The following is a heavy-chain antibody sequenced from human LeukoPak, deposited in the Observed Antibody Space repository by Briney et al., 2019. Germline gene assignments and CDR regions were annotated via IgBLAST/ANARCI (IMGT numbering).Heavy chain of an antibody. CDR1: GYTFTGYY. J-gene: IGHJ3*02. Sequence: WPPVKVSCKASGYTFTGYYMHWVRQAPGQGLEWMGWINPSSGGTNYAQKFQGRVTMTRDTSISTAYMELSRLRSDDTAVYYCARGSGDSSGYYPHAFDIWGQGTMVTVSS. CDR3: ARGSGDSSGYYPHAFDI. CDR2: INPSSGGT. V-gene: IGHV1-2*02. D-gene: IGHD3-22*01.